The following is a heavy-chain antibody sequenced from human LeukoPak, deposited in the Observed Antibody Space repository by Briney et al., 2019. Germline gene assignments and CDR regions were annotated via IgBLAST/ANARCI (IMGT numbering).Heavy chain of an antibody. CDR3: ARGIWSARTVDYYLDS. Sequence: GAPAKVSCKASGYTFINYAIHWVRQAPGQRFEWMGWINAGNGHTKYSQNFQGRVTITRDSSASTVYMELSSLTSEDTAVYYCARGIWSARTVDYYLDSWGQGTLVTVSS. V-gene: IGHV1-3*01. CDR1: GYTFINYA. CDR2: INAGNGHT. J-gene: IGHJ4*02. D-gene: IGHD2-21*01.